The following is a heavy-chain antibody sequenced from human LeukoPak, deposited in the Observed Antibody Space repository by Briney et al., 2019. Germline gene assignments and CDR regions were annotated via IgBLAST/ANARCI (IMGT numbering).Heavy chain of an antibody. CDR1: GYTFTSYG. CDR2: ISAYNGNT. Sequence: ASVKVSCKASGYTFTSYGISWVRQAPGQGLEWMGWISAYNGNTNYAQKLQGRVTMTTDTSTSTAYMELRSLRSDDTAVYYCARVKYSSSSPGFDYWGQGTLVTVSS. D-gene: IGHD6-13*01. V-gene: IGHV1-18*01. CDR3: ARVKYSSSSPGFDY. J-gene: IGHJ4*02.